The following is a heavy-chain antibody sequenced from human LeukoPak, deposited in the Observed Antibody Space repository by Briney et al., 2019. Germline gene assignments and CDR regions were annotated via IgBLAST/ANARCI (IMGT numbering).Heavy chain of an antibody. J-gene: IGHJ4*02. Sequence: GGSLRLSCAPSGFTFSSYGMHWVRQAPGKGLEWVAFIRYDGNDKHYADSVKGRFTISRDNSKNTLYLQMNSLRAEDTAVYYCAKDLGRFLHYFDYWGQGTLVTVSS. V-gene: IGHV3-30*02. CDR1: GFTFSSYG. CDR3: AKDLGRFLHYFDY. D-gene: IGHD3-3*01. CDR2: IRYDGNDK.